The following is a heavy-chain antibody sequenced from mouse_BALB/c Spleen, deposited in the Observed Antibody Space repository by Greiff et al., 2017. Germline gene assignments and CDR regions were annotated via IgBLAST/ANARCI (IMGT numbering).Heavy chain of an antibody. CDR2: ISSGSSTI. J-gene: IGHJ4*01. Sequence: EVKLMESGGGLVQPGGSRKLSCAASGFTFSSFGMHWVRQAPEKGLEWVAYISSGSSTIYYADTVKGRFTISRDNPKNTLFLQMTSLRSEDTAMYYCARGSSAYLYYAMDYWGQGTSVTVSS. V-gene: IGHV5-17*02. D-gene: IGHD3-1*01. CDR1: GFTFSSFG. CDR3: ARGSSAYLYYAMDY.